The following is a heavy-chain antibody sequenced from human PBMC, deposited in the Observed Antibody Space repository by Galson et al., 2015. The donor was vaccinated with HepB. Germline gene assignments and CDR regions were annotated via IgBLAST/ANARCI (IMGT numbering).Heavy chain of an antibody. CDR3: ARSLGNDYLTSWYSDL. CDR2: IRWSSRRI. V-gene: IGHV3-23*01. D-gene: IGHD4/OR15-4a*01. Sequence: SLRLSCAASGFTFSSYAMNWVRQAPGKGLEWVSLIRWSSRRIYYADSVKGRFIISRDNSKNTLYLQMNSLRAEDTAVYYCARSLGNDYLTSWYSDLWGRGTLVTFSS. CDR1: GFTFSSYA. J-gene: IGHJ2*01.